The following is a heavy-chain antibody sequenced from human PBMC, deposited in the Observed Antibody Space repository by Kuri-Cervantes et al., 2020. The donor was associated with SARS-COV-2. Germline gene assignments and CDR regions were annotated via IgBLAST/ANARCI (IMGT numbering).Heavy chain of an antibody. CDR1: GYTFTSYG. Sequence: ASVTVSCKASGYTFTSYGISWVRQAPGQGLEWMGGFDPEDGETIYAQKFKGRVTMTEDTSTDTAYMELSSLRSEDTAVYYCATREGGLGYDGMDVWGQGTTVTVSS. V-gene: IGHV1-24*01. CDR2: FDPEDGET. CDR3: ATREGGLGYDGMDV. D-gene: IGHD3-16*01. J-gene: IGHJ6*02.